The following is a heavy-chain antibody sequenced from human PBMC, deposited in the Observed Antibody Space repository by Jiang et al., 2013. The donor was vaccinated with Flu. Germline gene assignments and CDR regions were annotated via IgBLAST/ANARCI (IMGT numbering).Heavy chain of an antibody. Sequence: SYAQKFQGRVTMTRDTSTSTVYMELSSLRSEDTAVYYCARDVYDPREGAFDIWGQGTMVTVSS. CDR3: ARDVYDPREGAFDI. D-gene: IGHD3-16*01. V-gene: IGHV1-46*01. J-gene: IGHJ3*02.